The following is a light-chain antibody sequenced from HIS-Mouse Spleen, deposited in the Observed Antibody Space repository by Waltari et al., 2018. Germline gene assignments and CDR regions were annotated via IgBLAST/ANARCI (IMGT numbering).Light chain of an antibody. CDR2: DVS. V-gene: IGLV2-14*03. CDR3: SSYTSSSTVV. J-gene: IGLJ2*01. Sequence: QSALTQPASVSGSPGQSITIPCPGTSSDVGGYNYVPWYQQHPGKAPKLMVYDVSNRPSVVSNRFAGSQSGNTASLTISGLQAEDEADYYCSSYTSSSTVVFGGGTKLTVL. CDR1: SSDVGGYNY.